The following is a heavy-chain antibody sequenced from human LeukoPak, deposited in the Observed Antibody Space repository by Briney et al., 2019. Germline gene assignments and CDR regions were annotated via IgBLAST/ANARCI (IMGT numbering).Heavy chain of an antibody. J-gene: IGHJ6*03. CDR2: IHYSGRP. CDR3: ARTASSYYYYTDV. CDR1: GGSSNPYY. D-gene: IGHD6-25*01. V-gene: IGHV4-59*01. Sequence: SETLSLTCSVSGGSSNPYYWSYIRQSPGKGLEWIGNIHYSGRPNYNPSLKSRVTISLDTSKKQFSLKLHSVTAADTAVYFCARTASSYYYYTDVWGKGTTVTISS.